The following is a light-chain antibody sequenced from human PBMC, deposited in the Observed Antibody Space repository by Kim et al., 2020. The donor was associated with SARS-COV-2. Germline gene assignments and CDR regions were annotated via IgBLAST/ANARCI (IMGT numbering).Light chain of an antibody. CDR1: QSLLHSSGDNY. J-gene: IGKJ4*01. CDR3: MQAQQTPLT. Sequence: EIVMTQSPLSLPVTPGEPASISCRSSQSLLHSSGDNYLDWYLQRPGQSPHLLIYLASYRASGVPDRFSGSGSGTDFTLKISRVEAEYVGVYYCMQAQQTPLTFGGGTKVDIK. V-gene: IGKV2-28*01. CDR2: LAS.